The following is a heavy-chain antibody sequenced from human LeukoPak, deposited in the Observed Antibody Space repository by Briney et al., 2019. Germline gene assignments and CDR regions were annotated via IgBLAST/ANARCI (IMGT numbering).Heavy chain of an antibody. CDR1: GGSFSGYY. J-gene: IGHJ5*02. CDR2: INHSGST. CDR3: ARYRHHNWFDP. Sequence: SETLSLTCAVYGGSFSGYYWSWIRQPPGKGLEWIGEINHSGSTNYNPPLKSRVTISVDTSKNQFSLKLSSVTAADTAVYYCARYRHHNWFDPWGQGTLVTVSS. V-gene: IGHV4-34*01.